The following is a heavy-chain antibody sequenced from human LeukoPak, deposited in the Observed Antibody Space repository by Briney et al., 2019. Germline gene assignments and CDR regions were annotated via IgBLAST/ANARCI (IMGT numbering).Heavy chain of an antibody. CDR1: GFTFSSYA. CDR2: IGGSGGST. D-gene: IGHD5-18*01. Sequence: GGSLRLSCAASGFTFSSYAMSWVRQAPGKGLEWVSAIGGSGGSTYYADSVKGRFTISRDNIKNSLYLQVNSLTTEDTALYYCARGYIYGIDYWGQGTLVTVSS. CDR3: ARGYIYGIDY. V-gene: IGHV3-23*01. J-gene: IGHJ4*02.